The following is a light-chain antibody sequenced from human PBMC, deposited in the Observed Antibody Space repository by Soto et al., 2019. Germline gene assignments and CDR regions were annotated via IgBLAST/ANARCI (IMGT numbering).Light chain of an antibody. Sequence: SVLTQPPPVSGAPGQRVTISCPGSRSNIGAGYDIHWYQQLPGTAPQLLIYGNTNRPSRVPDRFSGSKSGTSASLTITGLQAEDEADYYCQSYDNSLSAYVFGTGTKVTVL. CDR3: QSYDNSLSAYV. J-gene: IGLJ1*01. V-gene: IGLV1-40*01. CDR2: GNT. CDR1: RSNIGAGYD.